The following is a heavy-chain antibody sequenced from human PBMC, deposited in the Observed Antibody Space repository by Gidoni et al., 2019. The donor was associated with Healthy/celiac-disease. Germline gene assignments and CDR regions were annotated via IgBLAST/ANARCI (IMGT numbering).Heavy chain of an antibody. J-gene: IGHJ3*02. CDR1: GGSVSSGSYY. CDR2: IYYSGST. V-gene: IGHV4-61*01. D-gene: IGHD4-4*01. CDR3: AREGAYTAFDI. Sequence: QVQLQESGPGLVKPSETLSLTCTVSGGSVSSGSYYWGWIRQPPGKGLEWIGYIYYSGSTNYNPSLKSRVTISVDTAKNQFSLKLSSVTAADTAVYYCAREGAYTAFDIWGQGTMVTVSS.